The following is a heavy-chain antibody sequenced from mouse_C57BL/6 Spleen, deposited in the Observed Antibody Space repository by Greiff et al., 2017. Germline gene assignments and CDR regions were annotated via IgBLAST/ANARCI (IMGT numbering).Heavy chain of an antibody. J-gene: IGHJ4*01. CDR1: GFSLTSYA. V-gene: IGHV2-9-1*01. CDR3: ASFTTVVANYAMDY. CDR2: IWTGGGT. D-gene: IGHD1-1*01. Sequence: VQLQQSGPGLVAPSQSLSITCTVSGFSLTSYAISWVRRPPGKGLEWLGVIWTGGGTNYNSALKSRLSISKDNSKSQVFLKMNSLQTDDTARYYCASFTTVVANYAMDYWGQGTSVTVSS.